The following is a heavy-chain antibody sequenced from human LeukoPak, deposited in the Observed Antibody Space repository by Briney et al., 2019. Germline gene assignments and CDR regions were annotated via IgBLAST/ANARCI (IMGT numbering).Heavy chain of an antibody. J-gene: IGHJ6*03. CDR3: AKNGDRGAYCSGGSCYPYYYYYIDV. Sequence: GGSLRLSCAASGFTFSSYWMSWVRQAPGKGLEWVANIKQDGSEKYYVDSVKGRFTISRDNSKNTQYLQMNSLRAEDTAIYYCAKNGDRGAYCSGGSCYPYYYYYIDVWGKGTTVTISS. V-gene: IGHV3-7*03. D-gene: IGHD2-15*01. CDR2: IKQDGSEK. CDR1: GFTFSSYW.